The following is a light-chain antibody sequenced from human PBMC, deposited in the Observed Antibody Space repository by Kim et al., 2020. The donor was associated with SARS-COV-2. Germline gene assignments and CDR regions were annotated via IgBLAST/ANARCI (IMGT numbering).Light chain of an antibody. CDR1: QSITSW. V-gene: IGKV1-5*03. J-gene: IGKJ2*01. CDR3: QQYSSHPYT. CDR2: KAS. Sequence: DIQMTQSPSTLSASVGDRVTITCRASQSITSWLAWYQKKPGKAPKVLIYKASTLESGVPSRFSGSGAGTEFTLTIISLQPDDSATYYCQQYSSHPYTFGEGTMLEI.